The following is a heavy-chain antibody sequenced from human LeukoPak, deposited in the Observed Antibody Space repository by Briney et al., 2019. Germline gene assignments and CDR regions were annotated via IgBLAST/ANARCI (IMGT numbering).Heavy chain of an antibody. D-gene: IGHD6-13*01. V-gene: IGHV3-9*01. CDR2: ISWNSGSI. CDR1: GFNFDDFA. Sequence: PGGSLRLSCVASGFNFDDFAMHWVRHAPGKGLEWVSGISWNSGSIGYADSVKGRFTISRDNAKNSLYLQMNSLRAEDTALYYCAKDISLTMSSSWDDWGQGTLVTVSS. CDR3: AKDISLTMSSSWDD. J-gene: IGHJ4*02.